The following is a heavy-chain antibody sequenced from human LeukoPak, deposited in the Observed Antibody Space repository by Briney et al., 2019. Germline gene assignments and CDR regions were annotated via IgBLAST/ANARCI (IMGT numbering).Heavy chain of an antibody. J-gene: IGHJ4*02. CDR2: IYYSGST. CDR3: ARLRGYYFDY. V-gene: IGHV4-30-4*08. CDR1: GGSISSGDYY. D-gene: IGHD3-16*01. Sequence: NPSETLSLTCTVSGGSISSGDYYWHWIRQPPGKGLEWIGYIYYSGSTYYNPSLKGRVTISVDTSKSQFSLKLSSVTAADTAVYYCARLRGYYFDYWGQGTLVTVSS.